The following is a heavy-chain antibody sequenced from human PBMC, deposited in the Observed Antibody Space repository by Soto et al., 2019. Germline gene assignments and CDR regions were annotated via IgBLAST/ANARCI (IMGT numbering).Heavy chain of an antibody. CDR1: GGSISSGDYY. Sequence: SETLSLTCTVSGGSISSGDYYWSWIRQPPGKGLEWIGNIYYSGSTYYNSSLKSRVTISVDTSKNQFSLKLSSVTAADTAVYYCALTGYYDVDYWGQGTLVTAPQ. CDR2: IYYSGST. J-gene: IGHJ4*02. V-gene: IGHV4-30-4*01. CDR3: ALTGYYDVDY. D-gene: IGHD3-9*01.